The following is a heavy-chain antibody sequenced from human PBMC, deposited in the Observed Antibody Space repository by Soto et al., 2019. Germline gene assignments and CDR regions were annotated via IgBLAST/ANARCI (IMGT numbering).Heavy chain of an antibody. CDR3: AKGDFLLDY. CDR2: IVGRSAGGST. J-gene: IGHJ4*02. CDR1: GFIFSTYP. D-gene: IGHD2-21*02. V-gene: IGHV3-23*01. Sequence: EVHLLESGGGLVQPGGSLRLSCAASGFIFSTYPMSWVRQAPGKGLEWVAAIVGRSAGGSTYYADSMKGRFTISRDNSKNTLYLEMNSLRHEDTAVYYYAKGDFLLDYWGQGTLVSVSS.